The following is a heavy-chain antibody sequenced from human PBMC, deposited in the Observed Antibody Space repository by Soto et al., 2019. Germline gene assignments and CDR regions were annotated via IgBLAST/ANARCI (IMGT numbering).Heavy chain of an antibody. Sequence: SVKVSCKASGDTFNFYSINWVRQAPGLGLQWMGRINPILSMSNYAPRFQGRVTMTADKSTSTAYMELRSLRSDDTAVYFCARGGQWDFLSDYWGQGTLVTVSS. CDR1: GDTFNFYS. CDR2: INPILSMS. J-gene: IGHJ4*02. D-gene: IGHD1-26*01. CDR3: ARGGQWDFLSDY. V-gene: IGHV1-69*04.